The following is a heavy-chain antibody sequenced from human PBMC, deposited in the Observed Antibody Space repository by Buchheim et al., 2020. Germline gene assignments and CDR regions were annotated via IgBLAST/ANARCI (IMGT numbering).Heavy chain of an antibody. CDR2: IWYDGSNK. V-gene: IGHV3-33*01. CDR1: GFTFSSYG. J-gene: IGHJ6*02. D-gene: IGHD2-15*01. CDR3: ARDLRVGEKQYYYGMDV. Sequence: QVQLVESGGGVVQPGRSLRLSCAASGFTFSSYGMHWVRQAPGKGLEWVAVIWYDGSNKYYADSVKGRFTISRDNSKITLSLQMNSLRAEDTAVYYCARDLRVGEKQYYYGMDVWGQGTT.